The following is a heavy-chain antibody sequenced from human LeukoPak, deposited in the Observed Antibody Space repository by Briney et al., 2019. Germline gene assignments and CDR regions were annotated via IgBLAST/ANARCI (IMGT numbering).Heavy chain of an antibody. Sequence: SETLSLTCTVSGGSIRSADNYWGWIRQPPGKGLEWIGSIHYSGTTHYNPSLKSRVTTSADTMKKQISLRQSSASAANTAVRYCARRVVVVIVGQKDWFHPWGEGSLVSVCS. D-gene: IGHD2-2*01. CDR1: GGSIRSADNY. CDR2: IHYSGTT. V-gene: IGHV4-39*01. CDR3: ARRVVVVIVGQKDWFHP. J-gene: IGHJ5*02.